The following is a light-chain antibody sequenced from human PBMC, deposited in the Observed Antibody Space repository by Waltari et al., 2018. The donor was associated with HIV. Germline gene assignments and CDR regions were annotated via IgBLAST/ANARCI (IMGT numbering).Light chain of an antibody. CDR1: RLTDRY. Sequence: SYEMTQPPSVSVSPGQTAILTCSGHRLTDRYVCWYQHRPGLSPLLVIYEDNKRPSGIPERFSGSTSGDTATLTISGTQPIDEADYYCQAGYTRTAFGGGTKLTVL. CDR2: EDN. J-gene: IGLJ2*01. V-gene: IGLV3-1*01. CDR3: QAGYTRTA.